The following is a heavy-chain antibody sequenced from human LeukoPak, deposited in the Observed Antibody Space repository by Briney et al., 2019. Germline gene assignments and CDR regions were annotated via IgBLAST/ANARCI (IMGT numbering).Heavy chain of an antibody. D-gene: IGHD3-3*01. CDR2: IYNSGST. J-gene: IGHJ5*02. V-gene: IGHV4-4*07. Sequence: SETLSLTCTVSGGSISSYYWSWTRQPAGKGLEWIGRIYNSGSTTYNPSLKSRVTMSVDTSKNQFSLKLSSVTAADTAVYYCARRTYYDFWSGLNWFDPWGQGTLVTVSS. CDR3: ARRTYYDFWSGLNWFDP. CDR1: GGSISSYY.